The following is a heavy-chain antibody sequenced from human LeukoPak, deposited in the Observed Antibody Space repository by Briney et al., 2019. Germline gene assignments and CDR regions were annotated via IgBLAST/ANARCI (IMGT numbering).Heavy chain of an antibody. CDR1: GFTFSSYS. Sequence: GGSLRLSCAASGFTFSSYSMNWVRQAPGKGLEWVSYISSSSSTIYYADSVKGRFTISRDNAKNSLYLQMNSLRAEDTAVYYRARDSGTGELSSGWPGYFDYWGQGTLVTVSS. D-gene: IGHD6-19*01. J-gene: IGHJ4*02. V-gene: IGHV3-48*04. CDR3: ARDSGTGELSSGWPGYFDY. CDR2: ISSSSSTI.